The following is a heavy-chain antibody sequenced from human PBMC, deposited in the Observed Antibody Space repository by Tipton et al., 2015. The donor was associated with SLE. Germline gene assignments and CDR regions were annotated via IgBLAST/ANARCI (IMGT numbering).Heavy chain of an antibody. Sequence: TLSLTCTVSGGSFSSGNYYWSWIRQPAGKGLEWIGRIYATGGTNYNPSLKSRVTISIDTSKNQFSLKLTSVTAADTAVYYCARGLSGGWFDPWGQGTLVTVSS. V-gene: IGHV4-61*02. CDR2: IYATGGT. CDR1: GGSFSSGNYY. J-gene: IGHJ5*02. CDR3: ARGLSGGWFDP. D-gene: IGHD3-3*01.